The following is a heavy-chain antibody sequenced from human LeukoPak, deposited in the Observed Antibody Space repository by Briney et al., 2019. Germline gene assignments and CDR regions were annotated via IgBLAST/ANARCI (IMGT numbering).Heavy chain of an antibody. V-gene: IGHV1-18*04. J-gene: IGHJ1*01. Sequence: ASVKVSCKASGYTFTSYYMHWVRQAPGQGLEWMGWISAYNGNTNYAQKLQGRVTMTTDTSTSTAYMELRSLRSDDTAAYYCVKDGVRGYFQHWGQGTLVTVSS. D-gene: IGHD2-2*01. CDR3: VKDGVRGYFQH. CDR1: GYTFTSYY. CDR2: ISAYNGNT.